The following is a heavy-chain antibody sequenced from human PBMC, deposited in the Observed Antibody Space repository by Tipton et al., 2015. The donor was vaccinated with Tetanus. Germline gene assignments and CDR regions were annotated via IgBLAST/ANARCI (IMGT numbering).Heavy chain of an antibody. Sequence: QSGAEVKKPGASVKVSCKASGYTFSKYGISWVRQAPGQGLEWMGWISAYNGNTNYAQKLQGRVTMTTDTSTSTAYMEMRSLRSDDTAVYYCARGASYGPDYYYGMDVWGQGTTVTVSS. CDR1: GYTFSKYG. J-gene: IGHJ6*02. CDR2: ISAYNGNT. D-gene: IGHD5-18*01. V-gene: IGHV1-18*01. CDR3: ARGASYGPDYYYGMDV.